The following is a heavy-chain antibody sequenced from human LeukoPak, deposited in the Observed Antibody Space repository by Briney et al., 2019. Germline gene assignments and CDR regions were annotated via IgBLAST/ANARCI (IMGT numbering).Heavy chain of an antibody. D-gene: IGHD2-2*01. Sequence: PGRSLRLSCAASGFTFSSYGMHWVRQAPGKGLEWVAVISYDGSNKYYADSVKGRFTISRDNAKNTLYLQMNNVRADDTAVYYCARWGPYCSSTSCYGLGYWGQGTLVTVSS. CDR2: ISYDGSNK. J-gene: IGHJ4*02. CDR3: ARWGPYCSSTSCYGLGY. CDR1: GFTFSSYG. V-gene: IGHV3-30*03.